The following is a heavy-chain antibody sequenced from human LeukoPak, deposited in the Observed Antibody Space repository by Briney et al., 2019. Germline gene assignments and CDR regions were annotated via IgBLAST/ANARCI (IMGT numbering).Heavy chain of an antibody. V-gene: IGHV3-53*01. CDR1: GLTVSSNY. J-gene: IGHJ4*02. CDR2: IYSGGST. CDR3: AREAYVDYYFDY. Sequence: PGGSLRLSCAASGLTVSSNYMSWVRQAPGKGLEWVSVIYSGGSTYYADSVKGRFTISRDNSKNTLYLQMNSLRAEDTAVYYCAREAYVDYYFDYWGQGTLVTVSS. D-gene: IGHD4-17*01.